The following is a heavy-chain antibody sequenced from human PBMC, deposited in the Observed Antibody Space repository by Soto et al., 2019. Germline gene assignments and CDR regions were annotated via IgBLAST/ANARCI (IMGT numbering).Heavy chain of an antibody. V-gene: IGHV3-23*01. CDR1: GFTFSSYA. D-gene: IGHD6-19*01. Sequence: GGSLRLSCAASGFTFSSYAMSWVRQAPGKGLEWVSAISGSGGSTYYADSVEGRFTISRDNSKNTLYLQMNSLRSEDTAVYYCAKDSGYSSGWYVYWGQGTLVTVSS. J-gene: IGHJ4*02. CDR2: ISGSGGST. CDR3: AKDSGYSSGWYVY.